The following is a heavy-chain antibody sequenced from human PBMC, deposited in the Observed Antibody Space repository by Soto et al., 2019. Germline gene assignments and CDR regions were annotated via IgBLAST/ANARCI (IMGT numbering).Heavy chain of an antibody. V-gene: IGHV4-34*01. CDR2: INHSGST. CDR1: GGSFSGYY. D-gene: IGHD4-17*01. Sequence: SETLSLTCAVYGGSFSGYYWSWIRQPPGKGLEWIGEINHSGSTNYIPSLKSRVTISVDTSKNQFSLKLNSVTAADTAVYYCAREKTDDYGDYDYWGQGTLVTVSS. J-gene: IGHJ4*02. CDR3: AREKTDDYGDYDY.